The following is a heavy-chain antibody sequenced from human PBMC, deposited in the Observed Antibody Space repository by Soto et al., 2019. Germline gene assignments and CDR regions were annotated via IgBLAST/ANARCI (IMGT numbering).Heavy chain of an antibody. D-gene: IGHD2-8*01. V-gene: IGHV2-26*01. J-gene: IGHJ6*02. CDR1: GFSLTTGRMG. CDR2: IFSNDER. Sequence: QVTLKESGPVLVKATETLTLTCTVSGFSLTTGRMGVSWIRQPPGKALEWLAHIFSNDERAYNSSLHTSLTISDETSKGQMVLTMTDVGPVDTATYYSARFVADPYDYYYSLDVFGPGTKVTVSS. CDR3: ARFVADPYDYYYSLDV.